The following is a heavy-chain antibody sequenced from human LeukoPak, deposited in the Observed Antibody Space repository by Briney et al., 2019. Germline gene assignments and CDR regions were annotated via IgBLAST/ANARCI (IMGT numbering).Heavy chain of an antibody. V-gene: IGHV4-34*01. J-gene: IGHJ4*02. CDR3: ARGFPSVVTNEYYFDY. CDR2: INHSGST. Sequence: SETLSLTCAVYGGSFSGYYWSWIRQPPGKGLEWIGEINHSGSTNYNPSLKSRVTISVDTSKNQFSLKLSSVTAADTAVYYCARGFPSVVTNEYYFDYWGQGTLVTVSS. CDR1: GGSFSGYY. D-gene: IGHD2-21*02.